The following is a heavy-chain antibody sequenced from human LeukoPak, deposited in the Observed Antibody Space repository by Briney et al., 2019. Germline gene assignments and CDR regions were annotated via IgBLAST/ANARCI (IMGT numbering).Heavy chain of an antibody. CDR3: ARGPKVRGVRVYYFDY. Sequence: ASVKVSCKASGYTFTSYDINWVRQATGQGLGWMGWMNPNSGNTGYAQKFQGRVTMTRNTSISTAYMELSSLRSEDTVVYYCARGPKVRGVRVYYFDYWGQGTLVTVSS. J-gene: IGHJ4*02. CDR1: GYTFTSYD. V-gene: IGHV1-8*02. D-gene: IGHD3-10*01. CDR2: MNPNSGNT.